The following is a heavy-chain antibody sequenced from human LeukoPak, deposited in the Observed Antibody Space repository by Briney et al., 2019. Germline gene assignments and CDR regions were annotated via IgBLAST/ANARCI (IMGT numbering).Heavy chain of an antibody. D-gene: IGHD3-22*01. Sequence: ASVKVSCKASGYTFTGYYMHWVRQAPGQGLEWMGRINPNSGGTNYAQKFQGRVTMTRDTSISTAYTELSRLRSDDTAVYYCAREPTYYYDSSGYSALDYWGQGTLVTVSS. J-gene: IGHJ4*02. CDR3: AREPTYYYDSSGYSALDY. CDR1: GYTFTGYY. V-gene: IGHV1-2*06. CDR2: INPNSGGT.